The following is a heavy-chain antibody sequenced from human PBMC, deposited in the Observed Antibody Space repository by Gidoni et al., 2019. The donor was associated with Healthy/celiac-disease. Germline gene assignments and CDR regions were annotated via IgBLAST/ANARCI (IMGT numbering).Heavy chain of an antibody. CDR2: TSAYNGNT. J-gene: IGHJ5*02. CDR1: GYTLTTYG. D-gene: IGHD3-9*01. CDR3: ARARVDYDSLTGYYRVSWFDP. Sequence: QVQLVQSGAAVKTPGPSVNVSCKASGYTLTTYGISWVRQAPGHGLEWMGWTSAYNGNTNYAPKFQGRVTKPTDTSTSTAYMELRSLRSDDTAVDYCARARVDYDSLTGYYRVSWFDPWGQGTLVTVSS. V-gene: IGHV1-18*04.